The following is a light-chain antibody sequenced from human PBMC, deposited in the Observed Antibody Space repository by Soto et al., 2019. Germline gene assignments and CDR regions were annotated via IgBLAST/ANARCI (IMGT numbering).Light chain of an antibody. CDR2: DNS. Sequence: QSVLTQPPSVSAAPGLTVTISCSGSNSNIGNNYVSWYQQFPGTAPKLLIYDNSDRPSGIPDRFSGSKSGTSASLGITGLQTGDEAHYYCGTWDNSLSAGVFGGGTKLTVL. CDR3: GTWDNSLSAGV. V-gene: IGLV1-51*01. J-gene: IGLJ2*01. CDR1: NSNIGNNY.